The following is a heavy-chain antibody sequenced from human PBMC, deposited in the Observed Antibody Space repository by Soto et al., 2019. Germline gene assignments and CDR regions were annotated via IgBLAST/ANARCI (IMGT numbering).Heavy chain of an antibody. CDR2: IYYSGST. D-gene: IGHD2-21*01. CDR3: ARDGRNCGGDCFDY. CDR1: GGSISSYY. V-gene: IGHV4-59*01. J-gene: IGHJ4*02. Sequence: SETLSLTCTVSGGSISSYYWSWIRQPPGKGLEWIGYIYYSGSTNYNPSLKSRVTISVDTSKNQFSLKLSSVTAADTAVYYCARDGRNCGGDCFDYWGQGTLVTVSS.